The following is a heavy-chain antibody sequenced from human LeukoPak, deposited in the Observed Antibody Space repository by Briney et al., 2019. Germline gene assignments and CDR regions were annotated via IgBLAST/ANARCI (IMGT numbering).Heavy chain of an antibody. V-gene: IGHV3-74*01. J-gene: IGHJ4*02. D-gene: IGHD2-15*01. CDR2: INSDGSST. Sequence: GGSLRLSCAASGFTFSSYWMHWVRHAPGKGLVWVSRINSDGSSTTYADSVKGRFTISRDNAKNTLYLQMNSLRAEDTAVYYCTSVVVSLFDYWGQGTLVTGSS. CDR1: GFTFSSYW. CDR3: TSVVVSLFDY.